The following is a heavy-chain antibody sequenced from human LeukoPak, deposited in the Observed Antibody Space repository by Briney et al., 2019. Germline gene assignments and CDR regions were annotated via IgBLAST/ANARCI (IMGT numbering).Heavy chain of an antibody. Sequence: PGGSLRLSCAASGFTFSSYAMSWVRQAPGKGLEWVSAISGSGGSTYYADSVKGRFTISRDNAKNSLYLQMNSLRAEDTAVYYCARDPASTNWFDPWGQGTLVTVSS. CDR1: GFTFSSYA. J-gene: IGHJ5*02. V-gene: IGHV3-23*01. CDR3: ARDPASTNWFDP. D-gene: IGHD2-2*01. CDR2: ISGSGGST.